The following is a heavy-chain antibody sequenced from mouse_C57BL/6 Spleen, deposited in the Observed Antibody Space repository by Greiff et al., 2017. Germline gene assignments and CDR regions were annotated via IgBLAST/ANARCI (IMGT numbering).Heavy chain of an antibody. V-gene: IGHV6-3*01. CDR2: IRLKSDNYAT. D-gene: IGHD1-1*01. CDR3: TEELQAFDY. CDR1: GFTFRNYW. J-gene: IGHJ2*01. Sequence: DAMLVESGGGLVQPGGSMKLSCVASGFTFRNYWMNWVRQSPEKGLAWVAQIRLKSDNYATHYAESVKGRFTISRDDSKSSVYLQMNNLRAEDTGIYYCTEELQAFDYWGQGTTRTVSS.